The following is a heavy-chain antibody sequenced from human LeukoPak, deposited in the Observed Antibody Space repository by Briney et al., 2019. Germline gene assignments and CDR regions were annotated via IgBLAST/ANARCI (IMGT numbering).Heavy chain of an antibody. CDR1: GFTFSSYA. Sequence: GGSLRLSCAASGFTFSSYAMSWVRQAPGKGLEWVSAISGSGGSTYYADSVKGRFTISRDNSKNTLYLQMNSLRAEDTAVYYCAKDPRFVGGWSVAEYFQHWGQGTLVTVSS. D-gene: IGHD6-19*01. V-gene: IGHV3-23*01. CDR3: AKDPRFVGGWSVAEYFQH. J-gene: IGHJ1*01. CDR2: ISGSGGST.